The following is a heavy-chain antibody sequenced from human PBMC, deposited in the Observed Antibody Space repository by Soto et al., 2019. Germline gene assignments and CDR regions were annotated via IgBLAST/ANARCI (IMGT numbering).Heavy chain of an antibody. CDR3: ARERNVGPTDDRNYGMDV. V-gene: IGHV3-30*03. CDR2: ISYDGTNR. J-gene: IGHJ6*02. Sequence: PGGSLRLSCAASGFSFSSYGMRWVRQAPGKGLEWVALISYDGTNRNYVDSVKGRFTISRDSSKNTLYLQMNSLRAEDTAVYYCARERNVGPTDDRNYGMDVWGQGTTVTVSS. D-gene: IGHD1-26*01. CDR1: GFSFSSYG.